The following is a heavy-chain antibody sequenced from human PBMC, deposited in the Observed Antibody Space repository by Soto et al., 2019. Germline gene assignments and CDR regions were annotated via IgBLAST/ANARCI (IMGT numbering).Heavy chain of an antibody. CDR3: ARSQYSSSSSDY. Sequence: SGYSFTSYWISWVRQMPGKGLEWMGRIDPSNSYTNYSPSFQGHVTISADKSISTAYLQWSSLKASDTAMYYCARSQYSSSSSDYWGQATLVTVSS. CDR2: IDPSNSYT. D-gene: IGHD6-6*01. V-gene: IGHV5-10-1*01. CDR1: GYSFTSYW. J-gene: IGHJ4*02.